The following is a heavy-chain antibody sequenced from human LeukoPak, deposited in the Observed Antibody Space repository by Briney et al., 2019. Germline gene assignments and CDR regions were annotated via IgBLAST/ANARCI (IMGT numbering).Heavy chain of an antibody. J-gene: IGHJ4*02. V-gene: IGHV1-2*02. D-gene: IGHD3-22*01. CDR2: INPNSGGT. CDR1: GYTFIGYY. Sequence: ASVKVSCKASGYTFIGYYIHWVRQAPGQGPEWMGWINPNSGGTNYAQKFQGRVTMTRDTSITTAYMGMSRLRSDDTAVHYCAIGYDSSGYSFDYWGQGTLVTVSS. CDR3: AIGYDSSGYSFDY.